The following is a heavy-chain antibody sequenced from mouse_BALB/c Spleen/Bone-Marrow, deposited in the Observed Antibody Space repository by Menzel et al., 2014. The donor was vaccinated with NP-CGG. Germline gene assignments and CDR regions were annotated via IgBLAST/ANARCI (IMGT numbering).Heavy chain of an antibody. CDR1: GFTFSTYY. Sequence: DVMLVESGGGLVKLGGSLKLSCAASGFTFSTYYMSWVRQTPEKRLELVAAINSDGGSTYYPDTVKGRFTISRDNAKNTLYLQMSSLKSEDTALYYCARQGGNYPFAYWGQGTLATVSA. D-gene: IGHD2-1*01. J-gene: IGHJ3*01. CDR3: ARQGGNYPFAY. V-gene: IGHV5-6-2*01. CDR2: INSDGGST.